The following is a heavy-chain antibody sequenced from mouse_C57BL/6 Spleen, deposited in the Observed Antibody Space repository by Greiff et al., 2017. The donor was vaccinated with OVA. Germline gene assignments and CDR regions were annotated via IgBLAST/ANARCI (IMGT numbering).Heavy chain of an antibody. J-gene: IGHJ2*01. CDR1: GFSLTSYG. V-gene: IGHV2-2*01. Sequence: VKLMESGPGLVQPSQSLSITCTVSGFSLTSYGVHWVRQSPGKGREWLGVIWSGGSTDYNAAFISRLSISKDNSKSQVFFKMNSLQADDTAIYYCARAFYDGYFFDYWGQGTTLTVSS. CDR3: ARAFYDGYFFDY. CDR2: IWSGGST. D-gene: IGHD2-3*01.